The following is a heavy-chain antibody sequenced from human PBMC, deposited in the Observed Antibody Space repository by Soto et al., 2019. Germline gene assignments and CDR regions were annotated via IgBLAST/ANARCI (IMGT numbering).Heavy chain of an antibody. J-gene: IGHJ3*02. CDR2: IYPGDSDT. CDR3: ARPYYNYYDSSGYPVRGAFDI. V-gene: IGHV5-51*01. D-gene: IGHD3-22*01. CDR1: GYRFTSYW. Sequence: PGESHKISCQCSGYRFTSYWIGWVRQMPGKGLEWMGIIYPGDSDTRYSPSFQGQVTISADKSISTAYLQWSSLKASDTAMYYCARPYYNYYDSSGYPVRGAFDIWGQGTMVTVS.